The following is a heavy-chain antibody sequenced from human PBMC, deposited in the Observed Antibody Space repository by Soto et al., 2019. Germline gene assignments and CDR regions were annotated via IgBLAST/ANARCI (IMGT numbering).Heavy chain of an antibody. CDR1: GGSISSYY. D-gene: IGHD3-22*01. V-gene: IGHV4-59*01. Sequence: QVQLQESGPGLVKPSETLSLTCTVSGGSISSYYWSWIRQPPGKGLEWIGYIYYSGSTNYNPSLNSLVTISVDTSKNQFSLKLSSVTAAETAVYYSARDMVDYYDSSGYLDAFDIWGQGTMVTVSS. CDR2: IYYSGST. J-gene: IGHJ3*02. CDR3: ARDMVDYYDSSGYLDAFDI.